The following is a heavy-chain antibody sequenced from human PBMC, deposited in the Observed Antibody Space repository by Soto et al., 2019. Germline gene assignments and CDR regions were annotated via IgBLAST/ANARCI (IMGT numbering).Heavy chain of an antibody. CDR2: IHHSGNT. CDR3: ARETSFSDTTGSYDEDYFDY. V-gene: IGHV4-34*01. D-gene: IGHD3-9*01. J-gene: IGHJ4*02. Sequence: SETLSLTCVLSCGSFTGYYWNWIRQPPGKGLEWVGQIHHSGNTNYNPSLKSRVTMSVDKSKNQFSLKLTSVTAADTAVYYCARETSFSDTTGSYDEDYFDYWGRGTLVTVSS. CDR1: CGSFTGYY.